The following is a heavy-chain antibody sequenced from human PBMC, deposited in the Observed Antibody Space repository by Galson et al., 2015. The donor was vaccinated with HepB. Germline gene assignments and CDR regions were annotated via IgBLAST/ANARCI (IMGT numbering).Heavy chain of an antibody. CDR3: TRHLNYYDSSGYFPLDY. D-gene: IGHD3-22*01. V-gene: IGHV5-51*01. J-gene: IGHJ4*02. Sequence: SGAEVKKPGESLKISCQGSGYTFARYWIGWVRQMPGKGLEWMGIIYPGDSDTRYNPSFQGQVTISADKSISTAYLQWSSLKASDTAMYYCTRHLNYYDSSGYFPLDYWGQGTLVTVSS. CDR1: GYTFARYW. CDR2: IYPGDSDT.